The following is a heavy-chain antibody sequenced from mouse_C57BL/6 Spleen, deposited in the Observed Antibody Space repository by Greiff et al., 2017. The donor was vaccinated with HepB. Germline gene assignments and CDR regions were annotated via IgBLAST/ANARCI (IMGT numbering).Heavy chain of an antibody. CDR3: AFLFYYGNPYYAMDY. D-gene: IGHD2-1*01. CDR1: GYTSTGYW. J-gene: IGHJ4*01. Sequence: VQLQQSGAELMKPGASVKLSCKAPGYTSTGYWIEWVKQRPGHGLEWIGEILPGSGSTNYNEKFKGKATFTADTSSNTASLQLSSLTTEDSAIYYCAFLFYYGNPYYAMDYWGQGTSVTVSS. CDR2: ILPGSGST. V-gene: IGHV1-9*01.